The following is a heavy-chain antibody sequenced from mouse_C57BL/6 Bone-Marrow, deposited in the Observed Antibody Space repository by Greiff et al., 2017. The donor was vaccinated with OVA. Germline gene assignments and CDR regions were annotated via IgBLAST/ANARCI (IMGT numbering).Heavy chain of an antibody. V-gene: IGHV1-59*01. CDR1: GYTFTSYW. Sequence: QVQLQQPGAELVRPGTSVKLSCKASGYTFTSYWMHWVKQRPGQGLEWIGVIDPSDSYTNYNQKFKGKATLTVDTSSSTAYMQLSSLTSEDSAVYYCARWHDYAWFAHWGQGTLVTVSA. CDR3: ARWHDYAWFAH. D-gene: IGHD2-4*01. CDR2: IDPSDSYT. J-gene: IGHJ3*01.